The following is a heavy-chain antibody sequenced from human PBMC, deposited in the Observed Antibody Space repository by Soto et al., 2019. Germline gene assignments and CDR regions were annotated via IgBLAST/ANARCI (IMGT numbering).Heavy chain of an antibody. D-gene: IGHD3-10*01. J-gene: IGHJ6*02. V-gene: IGHV3-48*03. CDR1: GFTFSNFD. Sequence: PGGSLRLSCAASGFTFSNFDMNWFRQAPGKGLEWVSYITSSGGTIYYADSVKGRFTISRDNAKNSLYLQMNSLRGEDTAVYYCAREGSVSSSDYYAYYYGMDVWGLGTTVTVSS. CDR3: AREGSVSSSDYYAYYYGMDV. CDR2: ITSSGGTI.